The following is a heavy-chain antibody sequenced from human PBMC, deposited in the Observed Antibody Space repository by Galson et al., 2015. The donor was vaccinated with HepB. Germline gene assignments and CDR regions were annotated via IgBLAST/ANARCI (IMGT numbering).Heavy chain of an antibody. Sequence: SLRLSCAASGFIFSSYGMHWVRQAPGKGLEWVAVISYDGSHKYYADSVKGRFTISRDNSMNTLYLQMNSLRAEDTALYYCAKEVNTVATDYGMDVWAQGTTFTVSS. CDR1: GFIFSSYG. V-gene: IGHV3-30*18. J-gene: IGHJ6*02. CDR3: AKEVNTVATDYGMDV. CDR2: ISYDGSHK. D-gene: IGHD4-17*01.